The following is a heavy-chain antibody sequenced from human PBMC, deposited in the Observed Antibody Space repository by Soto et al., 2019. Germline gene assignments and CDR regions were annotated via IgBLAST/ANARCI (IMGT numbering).Heavy chain of an antibody. J-gene: IGHJ6*02. V-gene: IGHV3-33*01. CDR3: ARDGVVVVPKYGMDV. D-gene: IGHD2-15*01. CDR2: IWYDGSNK. Sequence: QVQLVESGGGVVQPGRSLRLSCAASGFTFSSYGMHWVRQAPGKGLEWVAVIWYDGSNKYYADSVKGRFTISRDNSKNTLYLQMNSQRAEDTAVYYCARDGVVVVPKYGMDVWGQGTTVTVSS. CDR1: GFTFSSYG.